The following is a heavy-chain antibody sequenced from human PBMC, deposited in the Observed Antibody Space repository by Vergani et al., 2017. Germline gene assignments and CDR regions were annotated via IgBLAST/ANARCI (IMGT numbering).Heavy chain of an antibody. CDR1: GGSISSGGYY. J-gene: IGHJ4*02. D-gene: IGHD1-14*01. Sequence: QLQLQESGSGLVKPSQTLSLTCAVSGGSISSGGYYWSWIRQHPGKGLEWIGYIYYSGSTYYNPSLKSRVTISVDTSKNQFSLKLSSVTAADTAVYYCARAPLKGLTHDYWGQGTLVTVSS. V-gene: IGHV4-31*11. CDR3: ARAPLKGLTHDY. CDR2: IYYSGST.